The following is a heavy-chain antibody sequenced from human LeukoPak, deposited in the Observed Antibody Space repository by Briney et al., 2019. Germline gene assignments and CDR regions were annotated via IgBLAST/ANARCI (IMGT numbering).Heavy chain of an antibody. CDR1: GYTFTGYY. D-gene: IGHD3-10*01. Sequence: ASVKVSCKASGYTFTGYYMHWVRQAPGQGLEWMGWINPNSGGTNYAQKFQGWVTMTRDTSISTAYIELSRPRSDDTAVYYCARARGYYGSGSYPNDAFDIWGQGTMVTVSS. J-gene: IGHJ3*02. V-gene: IGHV1-2*04. CDR3: ARARGYYGSGSYPNDAFDI. CDR2: INPNSGGT.